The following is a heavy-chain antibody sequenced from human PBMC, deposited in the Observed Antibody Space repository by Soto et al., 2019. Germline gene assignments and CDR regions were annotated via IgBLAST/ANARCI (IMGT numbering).Heavy chain of an antibody. J-gene: IGHJ6*02. CDR3: AKDFAIFYGMDV. V-gene: IGHV3-30*18. D-gene: IGHD3-9*01. CDR1: GFTFSSYG. CDR2: ISYDGSNK. Sequence: LRLSCAASGFTFSSYGMHWVRQAPGKGLEWVAVISYDGSNKYYADSVKGRFTISRDNSKNTLYLQMNSLRAEDTAVYYCAKDFAIFYGMDVWGQGTTVTVSS.